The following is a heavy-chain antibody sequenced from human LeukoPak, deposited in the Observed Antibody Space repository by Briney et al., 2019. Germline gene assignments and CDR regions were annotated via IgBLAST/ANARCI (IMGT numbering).Heavy chain of an antibody. J-gene: IGHJ4*02. D-gene: IGHD3-10*01. Sequence: ASVKVSCKASGYTFTSYYMHWVRQAPGQGLEWMGIINPSGGSTRYAQKFQGRVTMTRDMSTSTVYMELSSLRSEDTAVYYCARGGELLWFGELLPDVYYFDYWGQGTLVTVSS. CDR1: GYTFTSYY. CDR2: INPSGGST. V-gene: IGHV1-46*01. CDR3: ARGGELLWFGELLPDVYYFDY.